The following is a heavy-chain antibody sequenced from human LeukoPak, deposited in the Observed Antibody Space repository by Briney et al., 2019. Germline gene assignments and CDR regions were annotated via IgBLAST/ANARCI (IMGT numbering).Heavy chain of an antibody. D-gene: IGHD4/OR15-4a*01. V-gene: IGHV1-2*02. Sequence: ASVKVSCKASGYTLTDYYIHWVRQAPGQGLEWMGWINPNSGGRNYPQKFQGRVTMTRDTSINTAYMELSSLRSDDTAVYFCARTAGYGASAFDYWGQGTLVTVSS. CDR3: ARTAGYGASAFDY. CDR1: GYTLTDYY. J-gene: IGHJ4*02. CDR2: INPNSGGR.